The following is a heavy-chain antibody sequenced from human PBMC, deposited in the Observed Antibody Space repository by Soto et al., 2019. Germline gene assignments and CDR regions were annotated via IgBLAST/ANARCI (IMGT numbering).Heavy chain of an antibody. V-gene: IGHV4-31*11. D-gene: IGHD3-22*01. J-gene: IGHJ1*01. CDR3: ARVIHESSGYLGFQH. Sequence: QVQLQESGPGLVKPSQTLSLTCAVSGGSISSDGFYWGWIRQHPGKGLEWIASIFYSGTTYYNPSLKSRVSISVDSCKNQLSLKMSSVTAAETAVYYCARVIHESSGYLGFQHWGQGTLVTVSS. CDR2: IFYSGTT. CDR1: GGSISSDGFY.